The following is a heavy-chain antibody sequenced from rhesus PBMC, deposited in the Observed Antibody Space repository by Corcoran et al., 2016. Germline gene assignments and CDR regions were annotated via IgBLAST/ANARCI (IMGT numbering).Heavy chain of an antibody. Sequence: QVQLQESGPGLVKPSETLSLTCAVSGGSISADYYWSWIRQPPGKGLVWIGYIYGSGGGTNYNHSRNKRATISRETCKNHFSLKLSSVTAADTGVYDCARESWTGSGCYAYYGLDSWGQGVVVTVSS. CDR1: GGSISADYY. CDR3: ARESWTGSGCYAYYGLDS. D-gene: IGHD2-21*01. J-gene: IGHJ6*01. CDR2: IYGSGGGT. V-gene: IGHV4-106*01.